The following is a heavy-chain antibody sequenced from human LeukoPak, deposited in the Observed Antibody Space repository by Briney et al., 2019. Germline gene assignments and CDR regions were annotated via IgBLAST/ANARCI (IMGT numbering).Heavy chain of an antibody. D-gene: IGHD5-18*01. CDR3: AREEPSREDTAMAIDY. CDR1: GYTFTGYY. CDR2: INPNSGGT. J-gene: IGHJ4*02. V-gene: IGHV1-2*02. Sequence: GASVKVSCKASGYTFTGYYMHWVRQAPGQGLEWMGWINPNSGGTNYAQKFQGRVTMTRDTSISTAYMELSRLRSDDTAVYYCAREEPSREDTAMAIDYWGQGTLVTVSS.